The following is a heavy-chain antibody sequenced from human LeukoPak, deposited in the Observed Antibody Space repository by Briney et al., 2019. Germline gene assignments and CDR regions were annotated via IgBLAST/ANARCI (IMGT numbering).Heavy chain of an antibody. J-gene: IGHJ2*01. CDR3: ARDGIAVAGSYWYFDL. Sequence: SETLSLTCTVSGDSISSYYWSWIRQPPGKGLEWIGYIYYSGSTNYNPSLKSRVTIPVDTSKNQFSLKLSSVTAADTAVYYCARDGIAVAGSYWYFDLWGRGTLVTVSS. D-gene: IGHD6-19*01. CDR2: IYYSGST. CDR1: GDSISSYY. V-gene: IGHV4-59*01.